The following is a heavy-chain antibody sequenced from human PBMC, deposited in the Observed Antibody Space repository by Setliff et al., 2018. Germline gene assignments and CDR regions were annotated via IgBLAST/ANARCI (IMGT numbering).Heavy chain of an antibody. Sequence: EASVKVSCKASGYSFAKYALHWVRQAPGQRLEWMGWINAGNGNTKCSQNFQGRVTITRDTSASTAYVELSSLRSEDTAVYYCAREVLPLVREEAFYIWGQGTMVTV. CDR3: AREVLPLVREEAFYI. CDR2: INAGNGNT. V-gene: IGHV1-3*01. J-gene: IGHJ3*02. CDR1: GYSFAKYA. D-gene: IGHD2-2*01.